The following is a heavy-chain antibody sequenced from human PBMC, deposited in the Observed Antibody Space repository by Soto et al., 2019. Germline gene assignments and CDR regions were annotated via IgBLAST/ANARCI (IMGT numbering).Heavy chain of an antibody. V-gene: IGHV3-30*09. CDR3: ARGPELYDFCCGFHEDDGMDV. Sequence: WVRIAPGPGVAWVAVISYDESNNYSADSVKGRFVSSRDNSTNTLYLQMNSLIAEDTAVDYCARGPELYDFCCGFHEDDGMDVW. J-gene: IGHJ6*01. D-gene: IGHD3-3*01. CDR2: ISYDESNN.